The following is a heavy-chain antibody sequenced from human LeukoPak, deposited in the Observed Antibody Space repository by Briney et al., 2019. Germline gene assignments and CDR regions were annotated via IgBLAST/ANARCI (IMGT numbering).Heavy chain of an antibody. CDR1: GYTFASYG. CDR3: ARPMVAGSFDY. D-gene: IGHD6-19*01. V-gene: IGHV1-18*01. Sequence: ASVKVSCKTSGYTFASYGISWVRQAPGQGLEWMGWISGYNGNTNYAQNLQGRVTMTTDTSTTTAYMELRSLRSDDAAVYYCARPMVAGSFDYWGQGTLVTVSS. CDR2: ISGYNGNT. J-gene: IGHJ4*02.